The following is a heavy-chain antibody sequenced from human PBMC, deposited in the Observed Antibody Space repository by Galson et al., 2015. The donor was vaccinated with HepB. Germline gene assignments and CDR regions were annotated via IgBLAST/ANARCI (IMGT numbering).Heavy chain of an antibody. CDR1: GYTFTSYG. Sequence: SVKVSCKASGYTFTSYGISWVRQAPGQGLEWMGWISAYNGNTNYAQKLQGRVTMTTDTSTSTAYMELRSLRSDDTAVYYCAREGPFTMARGVMMDFDPWGQGTLVTVSS. D-gene: IGHD3-10*01. V-gene: IGHV1-18*04. CDR2: ISAYNGNT. CDR3: AREGPFTMARGVMMDFDP. J-gene: IGHJ5*02.